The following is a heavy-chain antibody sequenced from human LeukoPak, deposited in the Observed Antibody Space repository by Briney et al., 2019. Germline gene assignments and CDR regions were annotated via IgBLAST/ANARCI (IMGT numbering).Heavy chain of an antibody. V-gene: IGHV3-33*01. D-gene: IGHD3-22*01. CDR3: ARGLGLGYYDSSGYSDFDY. Sequence: PGRSLRLSCAASGFTFSNYGMHWVRQAPGKGLEWVAVIWYDGSNKYYADSVKGRFTISRDNSKNTLYLQMNSLRAEDTAVYYCARGLGLGYYDSSGYSDFDYWGQGTLVTVSS. J-gene: IGHJ4*02. CDR2: IWYDGSNK. CDR1: GFTFSNYG.